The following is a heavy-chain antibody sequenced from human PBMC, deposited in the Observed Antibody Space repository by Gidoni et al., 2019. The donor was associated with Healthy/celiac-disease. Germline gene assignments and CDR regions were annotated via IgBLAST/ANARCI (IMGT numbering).Heavy chain of an antibody. J-gene: IGHJ3*02. CDR1: GGPLSSSSYY. CDR2: IYYSGST. V-gene: IGHV4-39*01. D-gene: IGHD2-21*02. Sequence: QLQLQASGPGLVKPSETLSLNCPVSGGPLSSSSYYWGWISQPPGKGLEWIGSIYYSGSTYYNPSLKSRVTIAGDTSKNQFSLKLSSVTAADTAGYYCARHWVVTATRDAFDIWGQGTMVTVSS. CDR3: ARHWVVTATRDAFDI.